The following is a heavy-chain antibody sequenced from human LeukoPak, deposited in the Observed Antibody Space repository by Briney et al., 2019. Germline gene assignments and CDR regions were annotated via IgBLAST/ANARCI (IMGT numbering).Heavy chain of an antibody. V-gene: IGHV3-9*03. Sequence: GRSLRLFCAASGFTFDDYAMHWGRQVPGKGLEWVSGISWNSGTIGYADSVKGRFIISRANAKKFLSLPMDSLRVEDMALYYCAKDGGDYGDYVQGGGFDYWGQGTLVTVSS. CDR2: ISWNSGTI. J-gene: IGHJ4*02. CDR1: GFTFDDYA. D-gene: IGHD4-17*01. CDR3: AKDGGDYGDYVQGGGFDY.